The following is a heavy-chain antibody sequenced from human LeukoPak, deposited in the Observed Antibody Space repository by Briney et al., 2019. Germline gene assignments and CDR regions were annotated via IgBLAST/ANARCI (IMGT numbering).Heavy chain of an antibody. V-gene: IGHV1-46*01. CDR2: INPSGGST. CDR3: ARALPHRRLMDTTMEQHWFDP. D-gene: IGHD5-18*01. Sequence: ASVKVSCKASGYIFTSYHIHWVRQAPGQGLEWMGLINPSGGSTRYAQKFQGRVTMTRDMSTSTVYMELSSLRSEDTAVYYCARALPHRRLMDTTMEQHWFDPWGQGTLVTVSS. J-gene: IGHJ5*02. CDR1: GYIFTSYH.